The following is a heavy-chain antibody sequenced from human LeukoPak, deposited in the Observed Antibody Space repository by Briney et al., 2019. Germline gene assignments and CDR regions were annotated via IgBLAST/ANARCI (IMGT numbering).Heavy chain of an antibody. CDR1: GFTFSSYA. CDR2: ISGSGDST. Sequence: GGSLRLSCEASGFTFSSYAMSWVRQAPGKGLEWVSVISGSGDSTYYADSVEGRCTISRDNSKDALYLQMNSLRAEDTAVYYCARVGYSGYDYDYWGQGTLVTVSS. J-gene: IGHJ4*02. V-gene: IGHV3-23*01. CDR3: ARVGYSGYDYDY. D-gene: IGHD5-12*01.